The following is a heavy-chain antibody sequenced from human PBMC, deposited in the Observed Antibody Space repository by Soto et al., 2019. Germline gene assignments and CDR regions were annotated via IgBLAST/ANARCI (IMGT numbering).Heavy chain of an antibody. CDR3: ADLGGCARSYNADLDS. CDR1: GFTFSSYS. J-gene: IGHJ4*02. V-gene: IGHV3-30*03. CDR2: VSYDGTIE. Sequence: QVQLVESGGGLVQPGRSLRLSCAASGFTFSSYSMHWFRQAPGKGLEWVAVVSYDGTIEDYADSGNGRFTVSRDNSKNTRSSHMTSAGAADSAVEDCADLGGCARSYNADLDSWGQGTLVTVSS. D-gene: IGHD2-21*01.